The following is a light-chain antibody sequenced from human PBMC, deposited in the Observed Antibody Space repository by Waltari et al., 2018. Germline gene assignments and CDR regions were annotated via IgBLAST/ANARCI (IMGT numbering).Light chain of an antibody. V-gene: IGKV3-20*01. Sequence: EIVFTQSPGTLSLSPGERATLSCRVSQSVSSSYLAWYQQKPGQAPRLLIYGASSRATGIPDRFSGSGSGTDFTLTISRLEPEDFAVYYCQEYDDSPPWTFGRGTKVEIK. CDR3: QEYDDSPPWT. CDR2: GAS. CDR1: QSVSSSY. J-gene: IGKJ1*01.